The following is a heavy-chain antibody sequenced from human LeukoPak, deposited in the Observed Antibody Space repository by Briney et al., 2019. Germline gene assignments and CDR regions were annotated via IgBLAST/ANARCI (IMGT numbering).Heavy chain of an antibody. CDR3: AKDPRRYSRTGGYFDY. Sequence: GGSLRLSCAASGFTFSTYAMTWVRQAPGKGLEWVSLISGTGGSTYYADSVKGRFTISRDNSKNTLYLQMNSLRAEDTAVYYCAKDPRRYSRTGGYFDYWGQGTLVTVSS. V-gene: IGHV3-23*01. J-gene: IGHJ4*02. D-gene: IGHD6-13*01. CDR2: ISGTGGST. CDR1: GFTFSTYA.